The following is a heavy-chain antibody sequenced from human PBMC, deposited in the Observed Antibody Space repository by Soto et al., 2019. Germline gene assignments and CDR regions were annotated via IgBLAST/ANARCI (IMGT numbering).Heavy chain of an antibody. CDR1: GDSVSSNSAA. CDR2: TYYRSKWYN. J-gene: IGHJ6*02. V-gene: IGHV6-1*01. D-gene: IGHD3-3*01. Sequence: QTLSLTCVISGDSVSSNSAAWNWIRQSPSRGLEWLGRTYYRSKWYNDYAVSVKSRITINPDTSKNQFSLQLNSVTPEDTAVYYCARERWGSSIFFGYYYGMDVWGQGTTVTVSS. CDR3: ARERWGSSIFFGYYYGMDV.